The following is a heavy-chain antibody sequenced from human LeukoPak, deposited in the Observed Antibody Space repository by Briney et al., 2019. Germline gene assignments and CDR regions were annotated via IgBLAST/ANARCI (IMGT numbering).Heavy chain of an antibody. D-gene: IGHD3-3*01. V-gene: IGHV4-59*08. Sequence: PSETLSLTCTVSGGSINGDYWSWIRQPPGKGLEWLGYIHYSGSTNYNPSLKSRVTITVDTSKNQLSPKLSSVTAADTALYYCARRTSWSGYFDHWGQGTLVTVSS. CDR3: ARRTSWSGYFDH. J-gene: IGHJ4*02. CDR2: IHYSGST. CDR1: GGSINGDY.